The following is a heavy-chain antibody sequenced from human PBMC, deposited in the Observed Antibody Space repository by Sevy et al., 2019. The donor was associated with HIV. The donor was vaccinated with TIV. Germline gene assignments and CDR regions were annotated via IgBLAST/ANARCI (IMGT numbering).Heavy chain of an antibody. J-gene: IGHJ3*01. D-gene: IGHD5-12*01. CDR2: ISFDEKYK. CDR1: GFTFTSYG. Sequence: GGSLRLSCAASGFTFTSYGIHWVRQAPGKGLECVAKISFDEKYKYYAESVKGRFTISRDISKNTVFLEMNSLGPDDTGVYYCAKVLGFGSGYDYAFDFWGQGTMVTVSS. V-gene: IGHV3-30*02. CDR3: AKVLGFGSGYDYAFDF.